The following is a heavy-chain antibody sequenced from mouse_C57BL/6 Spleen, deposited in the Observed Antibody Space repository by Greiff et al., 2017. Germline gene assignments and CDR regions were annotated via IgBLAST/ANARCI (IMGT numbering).Heavy chain of an antibody. CDR3: ASDDGYYLRAMDY. CDR1: GYTFTSYW. J-gene: IGHJ4*01. Sequence: VQLQQPGAELVKPGASVKLSCKASGYTFTSYWMHWVKQRPGQGLEWIGMIHPNSGSTNYNEKFKSKATLTVDNSSSTAYMQLSSLTSEDSAVYYCASDDGYYLRAMDYWGQGTSVTVSS. CDR2: IHPNSGST. D-gene: IGHD2-3*01. V-gene: IGHV1-64*01.